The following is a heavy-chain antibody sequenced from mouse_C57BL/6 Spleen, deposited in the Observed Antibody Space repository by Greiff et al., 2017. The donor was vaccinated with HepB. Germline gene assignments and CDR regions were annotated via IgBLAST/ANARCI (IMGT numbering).Heavy chain of an antibody. Sequence: VKLMESGAELARPGASVKLSCKASGYTFTSYGISWVKQRTGQGLEWIGEIYPRSGNTYYNEKFKGKATLTADKSSSTAYMELRSLTSEDSAVYFCARLAYGNYGYYAMDYWGQGTSVTVAS. V-gene: IGHV1-81*01. CDR3: ARLAYGNYGYYAMDY. J-gene: IGHJ4*01. CDR1: GYTFTSYG. CDR2: IYPRSGNT. D-gene: IGHD2-1*01.